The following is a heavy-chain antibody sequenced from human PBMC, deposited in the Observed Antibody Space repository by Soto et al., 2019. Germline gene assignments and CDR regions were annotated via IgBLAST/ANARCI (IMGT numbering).Heavy chain of an antibody. CDR1: GGSISRGDYF. J-gene: IGHJ6*02. D-gene: IGHD2-21*01. CDR2: IYNSGNT. V-gene: IGHV4-30-4*08. Sequence: SETLSLTCTVSGGSISRGDYFWSWIRQPPGKGLEWIGYIYNSGNTYYNPSLKNRVTMSVDTSKNQFSLKLSSVTAADTAVYYCAASCVGCGGFNYYGMDVWGQGTTVTVSS. CDR3: AASCVGCGGFNYYGMDV.